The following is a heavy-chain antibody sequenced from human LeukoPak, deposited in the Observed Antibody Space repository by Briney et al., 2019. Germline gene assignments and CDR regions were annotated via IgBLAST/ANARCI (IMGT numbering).Heavy chain of an antibody. Sequence: GGSLRLSCAASGFTFSSYSMNWVRQAPGKGLEWVSSISSSSSYIYYADSVKGRFTISRDNAKNSLYLQMNSLRAEDTAVYYCVRGVANSGSYRVDYWGQGTLVTVSS. CDR2: ISSSSSYI. CDR1: GFTFSSYS. J-gene: IGHJ4*02. D-gene: IGHD1-26*01. V-gene: IGHV3-21*01. CDR3: VRGVANSGSYRVDY.